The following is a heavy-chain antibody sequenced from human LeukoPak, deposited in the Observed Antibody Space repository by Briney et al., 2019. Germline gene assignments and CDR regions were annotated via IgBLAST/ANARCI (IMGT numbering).Heavy chain of an antibody. CDR3: ARVNPRGYSYGYSDY. CDR1: GGSFSGYY. J-gene: IGHJ4*02. D-gene: IGHD5-18*01. V-gene: IGHV4-34*01. CDR2: INHSGST. Sequence: SETLSLTCAVYGGSFSGYYRSWIRQPPGKGLEWIGEINHSGSTNYNPPLKSRVTISVDTSKNQFSLKLSSVTAADTAVYYCARVNPRGYSYGYSDYWGQGTLVTVSS.